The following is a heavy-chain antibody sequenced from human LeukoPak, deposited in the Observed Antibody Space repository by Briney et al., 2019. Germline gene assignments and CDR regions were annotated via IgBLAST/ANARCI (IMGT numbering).Heavy chain of an antibody. Sequence: GGSLRLSCAASGFTFSSYSMNWVRQAPGKGLEWVPSISSSSSYIYYADSVKGRFTISRDNAKNSLYLQMNSLRAEDTAVYYCAREMDAAAGTSWFDPWGQGTLVTVSS. V-gene: IGHV3-21*01. CDR2: ISSSSSYI. J-gene: IGHJ5*02. CDR1: GFTFSSYS. D-gene: IGHD6-13*01. CDR3: AREMDAAAGTSWFDP.